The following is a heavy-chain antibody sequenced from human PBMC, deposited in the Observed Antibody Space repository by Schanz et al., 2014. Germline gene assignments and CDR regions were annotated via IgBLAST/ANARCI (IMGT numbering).Heavy chain of an antibody. CDR1: GFTFSDAW. V-gene: IGHV3-23*04. D-gene: IGHD2-21*02. CDR3: AKDLGVDCGDGCFNWYFDL. J-gene: IGHJ2*01. CDR2: VSSRSDEI. Sequence: EVQLVESGGGLVQPGGFLRLSCAASGFTFSDAWMSWVRQAPGKGLEWVAAVSSRSDEIKYADSVRGRFTISRDNSRSTMYLQMNSLRAEDTAVYFCAKDLGVDCGDGCFNWYFDLWGRGTLVTVSS.